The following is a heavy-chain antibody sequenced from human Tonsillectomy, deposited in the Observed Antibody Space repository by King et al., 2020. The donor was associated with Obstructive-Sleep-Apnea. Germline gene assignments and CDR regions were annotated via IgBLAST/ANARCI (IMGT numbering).Heavy chain of an antibody. V-gene: IGHV4-39*07. CDR1: GGSISSSSYY. D-gene: IGHD5-24*01. J-gene: IGHJ4*02. CDR2: IYYSGST. Sequence: QLQESGPGLVKPSETLSLTCTVSGGSISSSSYYWGWIRQPPGKGLEWIGSIYYSGSTYYNPSLKSRVTISVDTSKNQFSLKLSSVTAADTAVYYCARDTGRRDGYHLGVDYWGQGTLVTVSS. CDR3: ARDTGRRDGYHLGVDY.